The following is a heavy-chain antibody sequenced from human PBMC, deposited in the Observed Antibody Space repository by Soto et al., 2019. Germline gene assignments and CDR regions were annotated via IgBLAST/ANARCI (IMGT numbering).Heavy chain of an antibody. CDR3: AREGPAPYYYYGMDV. CDR2: IRAYNGNT. V-gene: IGHV1-18*01. J-gene: IGHJ6*02. Sequence: VQLVQSGGEVKKPGASVKVSCKTSGYSFTTYGISWVRQAPGQGLEWMGWIRAYNGNTNYAQKLQDRVTMTTDTSTSTAYMELRSLRSDDTAVYYCAREGPAPYYYYGMDVWGQGSTVTVSS. CDR1: GYSFTTYG.